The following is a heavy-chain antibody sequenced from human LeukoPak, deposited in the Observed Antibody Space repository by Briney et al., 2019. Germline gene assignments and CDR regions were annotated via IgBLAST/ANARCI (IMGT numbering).Heavy chain of an antibody. Sequence: GGSLRLSCAASGFTFSSYAMSWVRQAPGKGLEWVSSISGTGGSTNYADSVKGRFTISRDNAKNTLYLQINSLRAKDTAVYYCAKRRSPMVRGVNVDYWGQGTLVTVSS. D-gene: IGHD3-10*01. CDR1: GFTFSSYA. V-gene: IGHV3-23*01. CDR3: AKRRSPMVRGVNVDY. CDR2: ISGTGGST. J-gene: IGHJ4*02.